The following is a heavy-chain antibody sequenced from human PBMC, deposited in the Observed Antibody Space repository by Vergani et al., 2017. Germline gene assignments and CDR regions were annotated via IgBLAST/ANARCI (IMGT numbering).Heavy chain of an antibody. CDR1: GFTFSSYW. D-gene: IGHD3-22*01. CDR2: INSDGSST. J-gene: IGHJ6*02. V-gene: IGHV3-74*01. Sequence: EVQLVESGGGLVQPGGSLRLSCAASGFTFSSYWMHWVRQAPGKGLVWVSRINSDGSSTSYADSVKGRFTISRDKAKNTLYLQMNSLRAEDTAVYYCARGGNYYDSSGYYAYYYYYGMDVWGQGTTVTVSS. CDR3: ARGGNYYDSSGYYAYYYYYGMDV.